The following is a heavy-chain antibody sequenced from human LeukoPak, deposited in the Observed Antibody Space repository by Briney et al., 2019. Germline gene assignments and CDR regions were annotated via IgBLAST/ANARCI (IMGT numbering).Heavy chain of an antibody. D-gene: IGHD2-2*01. CDR3: ARVGCSSANCPRRNAFDI. Sequence: SETLSLICTVSGGSVTSYYWSWIRQPPGKGLEWIGYVYYSGSTNYNPSLKSRVTISVDTSKNQFSLNLTSVTAGDTAVYYCARVGCSSANCPRRNAFDIWGQGTMVTVSS. CDR1: GGSVTSYY. V-gene: IGHV4-59*02. CDR2: VYYSGST. J-gene: IGHJ3*02.